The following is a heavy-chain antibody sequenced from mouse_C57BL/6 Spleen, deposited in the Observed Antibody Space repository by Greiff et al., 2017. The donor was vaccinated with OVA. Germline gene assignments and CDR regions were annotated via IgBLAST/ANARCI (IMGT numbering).Heavy chain of an antibody. CDR1: GYSITSGYY. CDR2: ISYDGSN. D-gene: IGHD2-4*01. CDR3: ARDAYDSFDY. Sequence: ESGPGLVKPSQSLSLTCSVTGYSITSGYYWNWIRQFPGNKLEWMGYISYDGSNNYNPSLKNRISITRDTSKNQFFLKLNSVTTEDTATYYCARDAYDSFDYWGQGTTLTVSS. J-gene: IGHJ2*01. V-gene: IGHV3-6*01.